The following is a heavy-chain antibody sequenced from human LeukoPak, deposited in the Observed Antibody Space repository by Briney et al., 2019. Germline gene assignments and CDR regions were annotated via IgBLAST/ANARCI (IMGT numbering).Heavy chain of an antibody. Sequence: ASVKVSCKASGYAFTGYYMHWVRQAPGQGLEWMGWINPNSGGTKYAQKFQGRVTMTKDTSISTAYMELSRLGSDDTAVYYCARDYYGSGSYYQLGYWGQGTLVTVSS. CDR1: GYAFTGYY. J-gene: IGHJ4*02. V-gene: IGHV1-2*02. D-gene: IGHD3-10*01. CDR3: ARDYYGSGSYYQLGY. CDR2: INPNSGGT.